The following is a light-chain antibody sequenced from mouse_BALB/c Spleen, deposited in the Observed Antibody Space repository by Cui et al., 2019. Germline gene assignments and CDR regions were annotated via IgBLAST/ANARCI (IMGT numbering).Light chain of an antibody. V-gene: IGKV4-55*01. CDR2: DTS. CDR1: SSGSY. CDR3: QQWSSYPRT. J-gene: IGKJ1*01. Sequence: QIVLTQSPAIMSASPGEKLTMTGSASSSGSYMYWYQQKPGSSPRLLIYDTSKLVCGVPVRFSGSGSGTSYSLTISRMEAEDAATYYCQQWSSYPRTFGGGTKLEIK.